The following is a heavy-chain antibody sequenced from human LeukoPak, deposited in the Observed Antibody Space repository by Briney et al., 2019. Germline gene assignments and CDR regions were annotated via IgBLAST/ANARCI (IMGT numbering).Heavy chain of an antibody. Sequence: GGSLRLSCAASGFTFSSYAMSWVRQAPGKGLEWVSGISGSGGSTYYADSVKGRSIISRDNPKNTLYLQMNSLRAEDTAVYYCAKLAFGEFTDCWGQGTPVTVSS. CDR1: GFTFSSYA. J-gene: IGHJ4*02. CDR2: ISGSGGST. CDR3: AKLAFGEFTDC. D-gene: IGHD3-10*01. V-gene: IGHV3-23*01.